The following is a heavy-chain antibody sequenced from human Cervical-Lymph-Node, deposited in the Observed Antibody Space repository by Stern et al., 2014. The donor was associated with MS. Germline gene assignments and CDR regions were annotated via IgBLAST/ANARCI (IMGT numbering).Heavy chain of an antibody. J-gene: IGHJ4*02. CDR1: GFSFSRHA. D-gene: IGHD6-13*01. CDR3: ASAYSSSHYYFDY. Sequence: VQLVESGGGVVQPGRSLRLSCAASGFSFSRHAMHWVRQAPGQGLEWVALIWYDGSKPYDADSETGRFTIAKDNFKNALYLQMNSLRAEDAAVYYCASAYSSSHYYFDYWGQGTLVTVSS. CDR2: IWYDGSKP. V-gene: IGHV3-33*01.